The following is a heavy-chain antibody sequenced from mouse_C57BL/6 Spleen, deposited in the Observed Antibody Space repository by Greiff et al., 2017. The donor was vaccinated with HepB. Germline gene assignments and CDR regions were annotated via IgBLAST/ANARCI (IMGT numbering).Heavy chain of an antibody. CDR3: ARPYGSSHEAWFAY. CDR2: ISSGSSTI. J-gene: IGHJ3*01. CDR1: GFTFSDYG. V-gene: IGHV5-17*01. D-gene: IGHD1-1*01. Sequence: EVKVEESGGGLVKPGGSLKLSCAASGFTFSDYGMHWVRQAPEKGLEWVAYISSGSSTIYYADTVKGRFTISRDNAKNTLFLQMTSLRSEDTAMYYCARPYGSSHEAWFAYWGQGTLVTVSA.